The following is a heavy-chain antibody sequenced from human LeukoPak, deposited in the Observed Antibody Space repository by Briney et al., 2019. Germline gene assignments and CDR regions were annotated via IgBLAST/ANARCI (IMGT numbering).Heavy chain of an antibody. Sequence: GGSLRLSCAASGLTVSTNYMSWVRQAPGKGLEWVSVIYSDGRTYYADSVKGRFTISRDNSKNTLYLQMNSLRAEDTAVYYCARDSGRFDVFDIWGQGTMVTVSS. CDR2: IYSDGRT. CDR1: GLTVSTNY. D-gene: IGHD3-10*01. CDR3: ARDSGRFDVFDI. V-gene: IGHV3-53*01. J-gene: IGHJ3*02.